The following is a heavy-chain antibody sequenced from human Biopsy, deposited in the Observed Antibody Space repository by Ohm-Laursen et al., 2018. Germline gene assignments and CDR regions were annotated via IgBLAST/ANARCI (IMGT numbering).Heavy chain of an antibody. V-gene: IGHV4-34*01. Sequence: TLSLTCAVYGESFNGYYLSWIRQTPGKGLEWIGEINHSGRTNYNPSPKSRVTISVDTSKNQFSLKVRSVTAADTAVYYCVRGVDYYDPYHYYALDVWGQGTTVTVSS. CDR1: GESFNGYY. CDR2: INHSGRT. J-gene: IGHJ6*02. D-gene: IGHD3-22*01. CDR3: VRGVDYYDPYHYYALDV.